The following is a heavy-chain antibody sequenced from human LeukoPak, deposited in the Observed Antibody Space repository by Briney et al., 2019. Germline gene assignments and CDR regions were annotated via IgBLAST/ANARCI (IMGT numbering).Heavy chain of an antibody. J-gene: IGHJ4*02. D-gene: IGHD3-22*01. CDR3: ARGIPGYFGTSGYYYEY. CDR1: GDSISSNYW. Sequence: SETLSLTCAVSGDSISSNYWWTWVRQPPGKGLEWTGEIHHSGSTNYSPSLKSRATISVDYSRNQFSLGLSSVTAADTAVYYCARGIPGYFGTSGYYYEYWGQGTLVTVSS. V-gene: IGHV4-4*02. CDR2: IHHSGST.